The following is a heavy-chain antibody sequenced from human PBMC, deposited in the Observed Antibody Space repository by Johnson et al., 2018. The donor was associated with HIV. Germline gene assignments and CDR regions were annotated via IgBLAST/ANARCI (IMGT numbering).Heavy chain of an antibody. Sequence: QVQLVESGGGVVQPGRSLRLSCAASEFTVSSNYINWVRQAPGKGLEWVAVISYDGSNKYYADSVKGRFTSSRDNSKNSLYLQMSSLRVEDTAVYYCARGSGVGAFDIWGQGTMVTVSS. D-gene: IGHD7-27*01. CDR3: ARGSGVGAFDI. J-gene: IGHJ3*02. CDR1: EFTVSSNY. V-gene: IGHV3-30*03. CDR2: ISYDGSNK.